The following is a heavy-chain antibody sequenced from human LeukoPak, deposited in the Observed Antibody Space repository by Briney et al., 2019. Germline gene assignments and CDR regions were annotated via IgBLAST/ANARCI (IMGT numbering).Heavy chain of an antibody. J-gene: IGHJ4*02. Sequence: GGSLRLSYAASGFTFSSYGMHWVRQAPGKGLEWVAVIWYDGSNKYYADSVKGRFTISRDNSKNTLYLQMNSLRAEDTAVYYCARGDSGLGYFDYWGQGTLVTVSS. CDR3: ARGDSGLGYFDY. CDR1: GFTFSSYG. CDR2: IWYDGSNK. V-gene: IGHV3-33*01. D-gene: IGHD6-19*01.